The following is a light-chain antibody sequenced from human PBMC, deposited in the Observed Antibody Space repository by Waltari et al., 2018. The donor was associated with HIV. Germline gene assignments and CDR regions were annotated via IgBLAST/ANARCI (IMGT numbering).Light chain of an antibody. V-gene: IGLV2-14*03. Sequence: QSALTQPASVSGSPGQSVTISCTDSTSDFGRYDSVSWYQQHPDTVPQVIMYEVTSRPSGIPHRFSGSRSGNTASLTISGLQTEDEAVYYCSTHTTNDTLIFGGGTKLTVL. CDR1: TSDFGRYDS. CDR2: EVT. CDR3: STHTTNDTLI. J-gene: IGLJ2*01.